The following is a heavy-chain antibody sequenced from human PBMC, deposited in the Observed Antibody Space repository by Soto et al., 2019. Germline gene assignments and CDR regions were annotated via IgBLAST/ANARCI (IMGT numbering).Heavy chain of an antibody. CDR2: ISGSSIYI. CDR1: GFTFSNYN. V-gene: IGHV3-21*01. CDR3: AREGALKPFSS. J-gene: IGHJ5*02. Sequence: GGSLRLSCVASGFTFSNYNMNWVRQAPGKGLEWVSHISGSSIYIHYADSVRGRFTISRDNAKNSVYLQMDSLRVEDTAVYYCAREGALKPFSSWGQGALVTVSS.